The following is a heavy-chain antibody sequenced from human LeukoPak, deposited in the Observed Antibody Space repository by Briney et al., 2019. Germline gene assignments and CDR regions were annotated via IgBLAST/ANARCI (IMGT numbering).Heavy chain of an antibody. V-gene: IGHV4-30-2*01. J-gene: IGHJ3*02. D-gene: IGHD2-2*01. Sequence: SQTLSLTCTVSGGSISSGGYYWSWIRQPPGKGLEWIGYIYHSGSTYYNPSLKSRVTISVDRSKNQFSLKLSSVTAADTAVYYCAREPLPDIVVVPAPFGIWGQGTMVTVSS. CDR3: AREPLPDIVVVPAPFGI. CDR2: IYHSGST. CDR1: GGSISSGGYY.